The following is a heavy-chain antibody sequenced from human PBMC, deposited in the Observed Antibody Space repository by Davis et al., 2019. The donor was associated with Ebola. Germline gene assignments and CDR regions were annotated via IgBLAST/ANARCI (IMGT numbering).Heavy chain of an antibody. D-gene: IGHD6-19*01. J-gene: IGHJ4*02. V-gene: IGHV1-2*06. CDR3: ARATFGYNSGWYADY. Sequence: AASVKVSCKASGYTFTGYYMHWVRQAPGQGLEWMGRINPNSGGTNYAQKFQGRVTITTDTSASTAYSDLSSLRSDDTAVFYCARATFGYNSGWYADYWGQGTLVTVSS. CDR2: INPNSGGT. CDR1: GYTFTGYY.